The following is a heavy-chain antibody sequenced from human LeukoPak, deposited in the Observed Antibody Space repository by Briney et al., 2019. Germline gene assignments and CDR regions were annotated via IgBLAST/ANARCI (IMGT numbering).Heavy chain of an antibody. J-gene: IGHJ4*02. CDR3: ARKVRRTPAPNDY. V-gene: IGHV3-21*01. CDR1: GSTFSPYS. CDR2: ISGNSDFI. Sequence: GESLRLSCAASGSTFSPYSMNWVRQAPGKGLEWVSSISGNSDFIYYADSVKGRFTISRDNAKNSLYLQMNSLRAEDTAVYYCARKVRRTPAPNDYWGQGTLVTVSS. D-gene: IGHD2-2*01.